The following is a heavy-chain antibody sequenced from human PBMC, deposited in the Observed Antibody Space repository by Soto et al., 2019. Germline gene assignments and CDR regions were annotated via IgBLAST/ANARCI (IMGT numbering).Heavy chain of an antibody. CDR3: ARSSSSWYVYDY. J-gene: IGHJ4*02. Sequence: PGGSLRLSCAASGFTFSSYAMHWVRQAPGKGLEWVAVISYDGSNKYYADSVKGRFTISRDNSKNTLYLQMNSLRAEDTAVYYCARSSSSWYVYDYWGQGTLVTVSS. D-gene: IGHD6-13*01. CDR1: GFTFSSYA. V-gene: IGHV3-30-3*01. CDR2: ISYDGSNK.